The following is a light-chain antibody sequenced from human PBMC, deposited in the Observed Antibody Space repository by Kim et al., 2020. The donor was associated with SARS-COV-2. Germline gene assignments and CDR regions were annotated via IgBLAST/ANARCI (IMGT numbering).Light chain of an antibody. CDR1: SSNIGNNA. V-gene: IGLV1-36*01. CDR2: YND. CDR3: ATWDDTLKGWV. Sequence: QSVLTQPPSVSEAPRQRVTISCSGGSSNIGNNAVNWYQQIPGKPPRLLIYYNDLLPSGVSGRFSGSKSGTSASLAISGLQSEDEADYYCATWDDTLKGWVFGGGTKVTVL. J-gene: IGLJ3*02.